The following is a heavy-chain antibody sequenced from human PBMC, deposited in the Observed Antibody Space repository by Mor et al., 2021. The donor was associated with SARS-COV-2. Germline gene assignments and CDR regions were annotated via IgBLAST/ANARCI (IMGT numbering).Heavy chain of an antibody. D-gene: IGHD4-17*01. J-gene: IGHJ4*02. CDR2: IKQDGGEK. V-gene: IGHV3-7*01. Sequence: VRQAPGKGLEWVANIKQDGGEKYYVDSVKGRFTISRDNAKNSLYLQMNSLRAEDTGIYYCARGETTVTASNDLGFDYWGQGTL. CDR3: ARGETTVTASNDLGFDY.